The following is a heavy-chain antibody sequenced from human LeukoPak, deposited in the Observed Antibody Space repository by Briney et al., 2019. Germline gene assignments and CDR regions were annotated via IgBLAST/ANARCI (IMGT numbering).Heavy chain of an antibody. D-gene: IGHD5-24*01. CDR1: GFTFSRYG. CDR3: TRENGGDGYRGGTFDI. Sequence: PGGSLRLSCAASGFTFSRYGMNWVRQAPGKGLEWVAVIWYDGSKKYYADSVEGRFTISRDDSKNTVDLQMDSLRAEDTAVYYCTRENGGDGYRGGTFDIWGHGTMVTVSS. CDR2: IWYDGSKK. V-gene: IGHV3-33*01. J-gene: IGHJ3*02.